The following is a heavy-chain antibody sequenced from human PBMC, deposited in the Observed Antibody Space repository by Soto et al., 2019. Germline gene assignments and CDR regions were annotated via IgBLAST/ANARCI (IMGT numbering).Heavy chain of an antibody. CDR1: GGSISSYY. D-gene: IGHD5-18*01. J-gene: IGHJ4*02. Sequence: ETLSLTCTVSGGSISSYYWSWIRQPPGKGLEWIGYIYYSGSTNYNPSLKSRVTISVDTSKNQFSLKLSSVTAADTAVYYCARVFTAQGDYWGQGTLVTVSS. CDR2: IYYSGST. CDR3: ARVFTAQGDY. V-gene: IGHV4-59*01.